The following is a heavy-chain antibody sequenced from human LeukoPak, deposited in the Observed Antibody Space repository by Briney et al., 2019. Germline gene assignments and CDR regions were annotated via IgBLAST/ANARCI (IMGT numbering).Heavy chain of an antibody. CDR1: GGSISSYY. D-gene: IGHD6-19*01. CDR2: IYYSGST. CDR3: ASPPYSSGWYYFDY. Sequence: SETLSLTCPVSGGSISSYYWSWIRQPPGKGLEWIGYIYYSGSTNYHPSLKVRVTISVDTSKNQFSLKLSSVTAADTAVYYCASPPYSSGWYYFDYWGQGTLVTVSS. V-gene: IGHV4-59*08. J-gene: IGHJ4*02.